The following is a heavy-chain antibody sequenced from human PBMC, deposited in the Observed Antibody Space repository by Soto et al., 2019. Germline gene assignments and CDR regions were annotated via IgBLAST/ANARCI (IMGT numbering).Heavy chain of an antibody. CDR2: IYYIGTT. J-gene: IGHJ4*02. Sequence: QLQLQESGPGLVKPSETLSLTCTVSGGSNSSSLYYWGWIRQPPGKGLEWIGSIYYIGTTYYNPSLKIRVTISVDTSKNHFSLRLSSVTAADTAVYYCARSRSGSWYYFDHWGQGTLVTVSS. D-gene: IGHD6-13*01. CDR1: GGSNSSSLYY. CDR3: ARSRSGSWYYFDH. V-gene: IGHV4-39*02.